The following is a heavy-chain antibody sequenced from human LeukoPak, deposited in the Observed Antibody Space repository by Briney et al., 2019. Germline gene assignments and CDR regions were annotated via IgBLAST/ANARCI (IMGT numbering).Heavy chain of an antibody. D-gene: IGHD5-18*01. Sequence: GGSLRLSCAASGFTFDDYAMHWVRQAPGKGLEWVSGISWNSGSIGYADSVKGRFTISRDNAKNSLYLQMNSLRAEDTALYYCASYGTAVFDYWGQGTLVTVSS. CDR3: ASYGTAVFDY. CDR2: ISWNSGSI. J-gene: IGHJ4*02. V-gene: IGHV3-9*01. CDR1: GFTFDDYA.